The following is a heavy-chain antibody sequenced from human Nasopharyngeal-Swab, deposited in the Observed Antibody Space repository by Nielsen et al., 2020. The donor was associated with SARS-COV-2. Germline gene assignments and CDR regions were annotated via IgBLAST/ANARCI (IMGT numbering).Heavy chain of an antibody. V-gene: IGHV3-30*04. Sequence: GGSLRLSCAASGFTFSSYAMHWVRQAPGKGLEWVAVISYDGSNKYYADSVKGRFTISRDNSKNTLYLQMNSLRAEATALYYCAKDPSSTSNNYFDYWGQGTLVTVSS. CDR2: ISYDGSNK. D-gene: IGHD2-2*01. J-gene: IGHJ4*02. CDR3: AKDPSSTSNNYFDY. CDR1: GFTFSSYA.